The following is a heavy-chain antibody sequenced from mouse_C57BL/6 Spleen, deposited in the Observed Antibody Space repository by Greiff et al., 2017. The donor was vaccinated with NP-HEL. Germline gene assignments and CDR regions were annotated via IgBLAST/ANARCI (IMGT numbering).Heavy chain of an antibody. CDR1: GYAFSSYW. J-gene: IGHJ4*01. CDR3: ARGGDQYAMDY. CDR2: IYPGGGDT. Sequence: VQLQESGAELVKPGASVKISCKASGYAFSSYWMNWVKQRPGKGLEWIGQIYPGGGDTNYNGQFKGKATLPADKSSSTAYMQLSSLTSEDSAVYFCARGGDQYAMDYWGQGTSVTVSS. V-gene: IGHV1-80*01. D-gene: IGHD1-1*02.